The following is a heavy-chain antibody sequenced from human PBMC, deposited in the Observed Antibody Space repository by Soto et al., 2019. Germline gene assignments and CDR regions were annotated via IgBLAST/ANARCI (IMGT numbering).Heavy chain of an antibody. J-gene: IGHJ5*02. CDR3: AGDPDSHYNDSHASSYP. CDR1: GYSFPDYS. CDR2: ITVYNGHT. V-gene: IGHV1-18*01. Sequence: ASVKVSCKTSGYSFPDYSFNWVRQAPGQGLEWLGWITVYNGHTNYAPSLQGRVTISTDTATSTVYMELTTLRSDDTAAYYCAGDPDSHYNDSHASSYPWG. D-gene: IGHD3-22*01.